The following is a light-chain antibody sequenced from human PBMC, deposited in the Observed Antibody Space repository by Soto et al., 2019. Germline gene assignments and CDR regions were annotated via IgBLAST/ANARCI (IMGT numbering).Light chain of an antibody. J-gene: IGKJ1*01. CDR3: QQYGSSRWT. CDR2: GAS. CDR1: QSVSTTY. V-gene: IGKV3-20*01. Sequence: EIVLTQSPGTLSLSPGERATLSCRASQSVSTTYLAWYQQKPGQAPRPLIYGASSRATGIPDRFSGSGSGTDFTVTISRVEPEDCAVYYCQQYGSSRWTFGQGTKVELK.